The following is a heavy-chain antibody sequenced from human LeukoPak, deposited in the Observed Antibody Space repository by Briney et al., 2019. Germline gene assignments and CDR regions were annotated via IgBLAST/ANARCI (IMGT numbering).Heavy chain of an antibody. J-gene: IGHJ4*02. D-gene: IGHD3-22*01. CDR2: IYPGDSDT. CDR3: ARSSTFYDSSGYTPPFDY. CDR1: GYSFPSYW. Sequence: GESLKIPCEGSGYSFPSYWVAWVRQMPGKGLEWMGIIYPGDSDTRYSPSFQGQVTISAAKSFSTAYLQWSNLKASDTAMYYCARSSTFYDSSGYTPPFDYWGQGTLVTVSS. V-gene: IGHV5-51*01.